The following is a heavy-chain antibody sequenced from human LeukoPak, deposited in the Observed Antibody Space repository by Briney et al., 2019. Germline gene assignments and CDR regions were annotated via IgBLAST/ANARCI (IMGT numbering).Heavy chain of an antibody. CDR2: FSKNGYST. V-gene: IGHV3-64*02. CDR3: ARGMYEHTSCLDY. D-gene: IGHD2-2*01. Sequence: GGSLRLSCAASGFTITTYTMHRVRQAPGKGLEFVSGFSKNGYSTYYADSVKGRFTISRDASKNTLSLQMGSLTAEDMGVYYCARGMYEHTSCLDYWGPGTLVTVS. J-gene: IGHJ4*02. CDR1: GFTITTYT.